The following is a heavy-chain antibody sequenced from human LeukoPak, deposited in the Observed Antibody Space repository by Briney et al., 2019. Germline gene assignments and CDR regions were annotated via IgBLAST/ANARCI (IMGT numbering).Heavy chain of an antibody. J-gene: IGHJ4*02. CDR3: AKDLSSSPYY. CDR2: ISGSGGST. V-gene: IGHV3-23*01. CDR1: GLTFSSYA. Sequence: GGSLRLSCAASGLTFSSYAMSWVRQAPGKGLEWVSSISGSGGSTYYADSVKGRFTISRDNSRNTLYLQMNSLRAEDTAVYYCAKDLSSSPYYWGQGTLVTVSS. D-gene: IGHD2-15*01.